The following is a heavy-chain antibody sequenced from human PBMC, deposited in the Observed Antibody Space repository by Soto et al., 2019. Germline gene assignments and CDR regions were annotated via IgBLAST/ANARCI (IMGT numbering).Heavy chain of an antibody. D-gene: IGHD7-27*01. CDR3: SRYILTSSVRFSDP. CDR1: GYTFTTYY. Sequence: ASVKVSCKASGYTFTTYYMHWVRQAPGQGLEWMGIISPDGGRTSYAQKFQGRVTMTRDTSTSTVYMELSSLRSEDTAVYYCSRYILTSSVRFSDPWGQGTLVTVSS. J-gene: IGHJ5*02. CDR2: ISPDGGRT. V-gene: IGHV1-46*03.